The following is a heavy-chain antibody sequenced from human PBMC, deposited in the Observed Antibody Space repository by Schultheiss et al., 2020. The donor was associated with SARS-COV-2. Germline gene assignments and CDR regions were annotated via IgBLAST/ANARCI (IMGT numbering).Heavy chain of an antibody. D-gene: IGHD3-22*01. CDR2: IYHSGST. CDR1: GGSISSGGYS. Sequence: SETLSLTCAVSGGSISSGGYSWSWIRQPPGKGLEWIGYIYHSGSTYYNPSLKSRVTISVDRSKNQFSLKLSSVTAADTAVYYCARYYDSSGYPAIPRDKGFDSWGQGSLVTGSS. CDR3: ARYYDSSGYPAIPRDKGFDS. V-gene: IGHV4-30-2*01. J-gene: IGHJ4*02.